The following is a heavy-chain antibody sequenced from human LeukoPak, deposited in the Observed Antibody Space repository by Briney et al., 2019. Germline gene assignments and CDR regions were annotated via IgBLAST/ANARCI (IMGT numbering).Heavy chain of an antibody. CDR2: SYYSGNT. V-gene: IGHV4-39*01. CDR3: ARHEYSGSYYGLSWFDP. J-gene: IGHJ5*02. CDR1: GGSISSSGYY. D-gene: IGHD1-26*01. Sequence: NPSETLSLTCTVSGGSISSSGYYWGWIRQPPGKGLEWIASSYYSGNTYYNPSLKSRVTISVDTSKNQLSLKLSSLTAADTAVYYCARHEYSGSYYGLSWFDPWGQGTLVTVSS.